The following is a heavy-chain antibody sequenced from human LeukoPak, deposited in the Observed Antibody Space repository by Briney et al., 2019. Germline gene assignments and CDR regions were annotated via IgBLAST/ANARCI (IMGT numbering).Heavy chain of an antibody. J-gene: IGHJ4*02. CDR1: GFTFSGYW. V-gene: IGHV3-74*01. CDR3: ARSANYFDTSGQDY. CDR2: TNRDDSDT. Sequence: QPGGSLRLSCAASGFTFSGYWMHWVRQAPGKGLVWVSRTNRDDSDTSYADSVKGRFTISRDKAKSTLYLQMNSLRDEDTAVYYCARSANYFDTSGQDYWGQGTLVTVSS. D-gene: IGHD3-22*01.